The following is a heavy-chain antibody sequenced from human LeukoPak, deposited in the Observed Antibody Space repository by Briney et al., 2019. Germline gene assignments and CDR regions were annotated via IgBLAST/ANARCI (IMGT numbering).Heavy chain of an antibody. Sequence: GGSLRLSCAASGFTFSSYDMHWVRQATGKGLEWVSAIGTAGDTYYPGSVKGRFTISRENAKNSLYLQMNSLRAEDTAVYYCARAQGGSWSDYWGRGTLVTVCS. CDR1: GFTFSSYD. D-gene: IGHD6-13*01. CDR3: ARAQGGSWSDY. CDR2: IGTAGDT. J-gene: IGHJ4*02. V-gene: IGHV3-13*01.